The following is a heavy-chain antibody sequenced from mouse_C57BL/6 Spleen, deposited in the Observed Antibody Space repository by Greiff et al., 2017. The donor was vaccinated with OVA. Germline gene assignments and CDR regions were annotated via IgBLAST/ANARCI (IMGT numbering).Heavy chain of an antibody. CDR2: IDPSDSYT. J-gene: IGHJ2*01. Sequence: QVQLQQPGAELVRPGTSVKLSCKASGYTFTSYWMHWVKQRPGQGLEWIGVIDPSDSYTNYNQKFKGKATLTVDTSSSTAYMQLSSLTSEDSAVYYCARYWVDDWGKGTTLTVSS. D-gene: IGHD4-1*01. V-gene: IGHV1-59*01. CDR3: ARYWVDD. CDR1: GYTFTSYW.